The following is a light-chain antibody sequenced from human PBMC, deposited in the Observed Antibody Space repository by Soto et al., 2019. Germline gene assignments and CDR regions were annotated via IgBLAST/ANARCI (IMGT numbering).Light chain of an antibody. CDR1: SSDIGSHF. Sequence: QSVLTQPPSVSAAPGQKVSISCSGSSSDIGSHFVSWYQHLPGTAPKLLIYDNNRRPSGIPDRFSGSTSATSATLDITGLQTGDEADYYCEAWDGSLSVVLFGGGTKLTVL. CDR2: DNN. J-gene: IGLJ2*01. CDR3: EAWDGSLSVVL. V-gene: IGLV1-51*01.